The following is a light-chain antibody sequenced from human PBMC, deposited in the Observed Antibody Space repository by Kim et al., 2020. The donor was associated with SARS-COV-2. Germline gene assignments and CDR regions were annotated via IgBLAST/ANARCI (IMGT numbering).Light chain of an antibody. V-gene: IGLV3-1*01. J-gene: IGLJ1*01. CDR1: KLGDKY. CDR2: QDS. CDR3: QAWDSSTLYV. Sequence: SYELTQPPSVSVSPGQTASITCSGDKLGDKYACWYQQKPGQSPVLVIYQDSKRPSGIPERFSGSNSGNTATLTISGTQAIDEADYYCQAWDSSTLYVFGTGTKVTVL.